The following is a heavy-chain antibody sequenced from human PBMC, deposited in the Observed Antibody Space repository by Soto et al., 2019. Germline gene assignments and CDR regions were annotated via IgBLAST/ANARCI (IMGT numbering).Heavy chain of an antibody. V-gene: IGHV1-69*06. CDR1: GGTFSSYA. J-gene: IGHJ6*02. CDR2: IIPIFGTA. Sequence: SVKVSCKASGGTFSSYAISWVRQAPGQGLEWMGGIIPIFGTANYAQKFQGRVTITADKSTSTAYMELSSLRSEDTAVYYCASRPLDIVVVPARYYYYGMDVWGQGXTVTVSS. D-gene: IGHD2-2*03. CDR3: ASRPLDIVVVPARYYYYGMDV.